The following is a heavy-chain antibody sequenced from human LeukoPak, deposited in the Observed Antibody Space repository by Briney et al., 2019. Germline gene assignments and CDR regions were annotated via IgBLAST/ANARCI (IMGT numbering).Heavy chain of an antibody. CDR3: ARDGSGSTGYNWFDP. CDR1: GYTFTSYG. Sequence: ASVKVSCKASGYTFTSYGISWVRQAPGQGLEWMGWISAYNGNTNYAQNLQGRVTTTTDTSTSTGYMELRSLRSDDTAVYYCARDGSGSTGYNWFDPWGQGTLVTVSS. CDR2: ISAYNGNT. D-gene: IGHD3-10*01. V-gene: IGHV1-18*01. J-gene: IGHJ5*02.